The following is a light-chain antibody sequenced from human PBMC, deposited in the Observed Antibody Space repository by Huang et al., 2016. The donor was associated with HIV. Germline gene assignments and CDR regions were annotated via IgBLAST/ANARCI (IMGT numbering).Light chain of an antibody. Sequence: DIQMTQSPSSLSASVGDRVTITCRATQGIRSYLNWYQQRPEKAHTLLVYAASNLQSGVPHRFSGSGSGTDFTLTINDLQPEDFATYYCQQSDRFPYTFGPGTKVDI. CDR1: QGIRSY. V-gene: IGKV1-39*01. CDR3: QQSDRFPYT. J-gene: IGKJ3*01. CDR2: AAS.